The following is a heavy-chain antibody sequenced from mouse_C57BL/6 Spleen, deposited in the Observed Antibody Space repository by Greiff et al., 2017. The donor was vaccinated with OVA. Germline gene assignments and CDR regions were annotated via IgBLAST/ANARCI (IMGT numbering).Heavy chain of an antibody. CDR3: TNDYYGSSSFAY. V-gene: IGHV1-15*01. CDR1: GYTFTDYE. Sequence: VQLVESGAELVRPGASVTLSCKASGYTFTDYEMHWVKQTPVHGLEWIGAIDPETGGTAYNQKFKGKAILTADKSSSTAYMELRSLTSEDSAVYYCTNDYYGSSSFAYWGQGTLVTVSA. D-gene: IGHD1-1*01. CDR2: IDPETGGT. J-gene: IGHJ3*01.